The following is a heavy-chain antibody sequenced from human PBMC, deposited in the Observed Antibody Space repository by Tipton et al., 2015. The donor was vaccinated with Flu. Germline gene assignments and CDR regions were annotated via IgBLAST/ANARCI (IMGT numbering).Heavy chain of an antibody. V-gene: IGHV4-34*01. CDR3: AKRDIVATTHYYYYGMDV. J-gene: IGHJ6*02. D-gene: IGHD5-12*01. Sequence: TLSLTCAVYGGSFSGYYWSWIRQPPGKGLEWIGEINHSGSTNYNPSLKSRVTISVDTSKNQFSLKLSSVTAADTAVHYCAKRDIVATTHYYYYGMDVWGQGTTVTVSS. CDR2: INHSGST. CDR1: GGSFSGYY.